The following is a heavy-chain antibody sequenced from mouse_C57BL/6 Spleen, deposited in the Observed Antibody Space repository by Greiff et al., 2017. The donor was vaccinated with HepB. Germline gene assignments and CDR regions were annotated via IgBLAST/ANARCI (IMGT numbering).Heavy chain of an antibody. CDR2: IDPSDSYT. CDR3: GRGGYDDAGSFAY. V-gene: IGHV1-69*01. J-gene: IGHJ3*01. CDR1: GYTFTSYW. Sequence: QVQLQQSGAELVMPGASVKLSCKASGYTFTSYWMHWVKQRPGQGLEWIGEIDPSDSYTNYNQKFKGKSTLTVDKSSSTAYMQLSSLASEDSAVYYRGRGGYDDAGSFAYWGQGTLVTVS. D-gene: IGHD2-2*01.